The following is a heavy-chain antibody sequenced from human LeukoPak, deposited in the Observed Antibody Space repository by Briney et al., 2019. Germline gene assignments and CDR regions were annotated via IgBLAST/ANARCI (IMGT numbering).Heavy chain of an antibody. Sequence: GGSLRLSCAASGFTFSSYAMSWVRQAPGKGLEWVSAISGSGGSTNYADSVKGRFTISRDNSKNTLYLQMNSLRAEDTAVYYCARSVPGGPYYYDSSGYPYWGQGTLVTVSS. CDR1: GFTFSSYA. CDR2: ISGSGGST. J-gene: IGHJ4*02. CDR3: ARSVPGGPYYYDSSGYPY. D-gene: IGHD3-22*01. V-gene: IGHV3-23*01.